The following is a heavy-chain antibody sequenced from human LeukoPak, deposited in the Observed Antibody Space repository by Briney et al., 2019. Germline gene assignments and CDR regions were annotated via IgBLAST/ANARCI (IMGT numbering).Heavy chain of an antibody. CDR2: IKQDGSEK. Sequence: PGGSLRLSCVASGSSFGAYSLNWVRQAPGKGLEWVANIKQDGSEKYYVDSVKGRFTISRDNAKNSLYLQMNSLRAEDTAVYYCASGYDFFYYYMDVWGKGTTVTVSS. CDR1: GSSFGAYS. D-gene: IGHD5-12*01. J-gene: IGHJ6*03. V-gene: IGHV3-7*01. CDR3: ASGYDFFYYYMDV.